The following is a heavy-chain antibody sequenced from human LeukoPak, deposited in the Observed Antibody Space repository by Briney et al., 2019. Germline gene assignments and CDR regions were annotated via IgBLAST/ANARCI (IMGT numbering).Heavy chain of an antibody. Sequence: TSETLSLTCTVSGGSISSSYWGWIRQPPGKGLEWIGNIFYSGSTYYGPSLKSRLTISLDTSRNQFSLKLNSVTAADTAVYYCAKSNGYGLIDIWGQGTMVTVSS. V-gene: IGHV4-59*12. CDR3: AKSNGYGLIDI. J-gene: IGHJ3*02. CDR1: GGSISSSY. CDR2: IFYSGST. D-gene: IGHD3-10*01.